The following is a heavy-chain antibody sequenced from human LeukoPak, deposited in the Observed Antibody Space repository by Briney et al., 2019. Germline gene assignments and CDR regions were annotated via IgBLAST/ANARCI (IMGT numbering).Heavy chain of an antibody. V-gene: IGHV3-7*01. CDR2: IKQNGSET. CDR3: ARWANSIDY. CDR1: GFTFSGYW. D-gene: IGHD5-18*01. J-gene: IGHJ4*02. Sequence: GGSLGLSCAASGFTFSGYWMSWVRQAPGKGLEWVANIKQNGSETFYADSVRGRFTISRDNAKNSQYLQMNSLRVEDTAVYYCARWANSIDYWGQGALVTVSS.